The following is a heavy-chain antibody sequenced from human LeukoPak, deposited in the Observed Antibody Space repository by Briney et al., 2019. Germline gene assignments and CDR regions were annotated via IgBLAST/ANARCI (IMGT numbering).Heavy chain of an antibody. CDR2: ISYDGSNK. CDR1: GFTFSSYA. J-gene: IGHJ4*02. D-gene: IGHD1-26*01. CDR3: VSAGSGSSYFGY. V-gene: IGHV3-30*03. Sequence: GGSLRLSCAASGFTFSSYAMSWVRQAPGKGLEWVAVISYDGSNKYYADSVKGRFTISRDNSKNTLYLQMNSLRAEDTAVYYCVSAGSGSSYFGYWGQGTLVTVSS.